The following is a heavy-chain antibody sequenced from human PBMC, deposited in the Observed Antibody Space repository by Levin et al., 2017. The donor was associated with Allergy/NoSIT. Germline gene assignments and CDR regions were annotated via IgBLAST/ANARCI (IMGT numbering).Heavy chain of an antibody. CDR3: ARRAIAADSGFDY. D-gene: IGHD6-13*01. Sequence: SGGSLRLSCTVSGGSISSYYWSWIRQPPGKGLEWIGYIYYSGSTNYNPSLKSRVTISVDTSKNQFSLKLSSVTAADTAVYYCARRAIAADSGFDYWGQGTLVTVSS. CDR2: IYYSGST. CDR1: GGSISSYY. J-gene: IGHJ4*02. V-gene: IGHV4-59*01.